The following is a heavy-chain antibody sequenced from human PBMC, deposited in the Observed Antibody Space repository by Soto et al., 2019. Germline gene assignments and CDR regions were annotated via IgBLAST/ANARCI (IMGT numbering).Heavy chain of an antibody. CDR2: IWYDGSNK. V-gene: IGHV3-33*01. D-gene: IGHD6-6*01. Sequence: GSLRLSCAASGFTFSNYGMHWVRQAPGKGLEWVAVIWYDGSNKYYADSVKGRFTISGDNSKNTLFLQMSSLRVEDTAVYYCARDLEARPGPKGYWGQGTLVTVSS. CDR3: ARDLEARPGPKGY. CDR1: GFTFSNYG. J-gene: IGHJ4*02.